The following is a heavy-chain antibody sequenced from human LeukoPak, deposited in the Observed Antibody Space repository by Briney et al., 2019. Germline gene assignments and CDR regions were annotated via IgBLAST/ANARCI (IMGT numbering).Heavy chain of an antibody. CDR3: ASISDLLFYFDS. J-gene: IGHJ4*02. Sequence: PGGSLRLSCAASGFTFSSYDVSWVRQAPGKGLEWVSLIYTGGNTYYADSVKGRLTPSRDNSKNTVYLQMNSLRVEDTAMYYCASISDLLFYFDSWGQGTLVTVSS. CDR2: IYTGGNT. CDR1: GFTFSSYD. V-gene: IGHV3-66*01.